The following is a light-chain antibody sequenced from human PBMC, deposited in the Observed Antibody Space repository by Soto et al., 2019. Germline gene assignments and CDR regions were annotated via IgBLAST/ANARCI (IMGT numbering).Light chain of an antibody. CDR1: QSISSY. Sequence: DIQMTQSPSSLSASVGDRVTITCRASQSISSYLNWYQQKPGKAPKLLIYAASSLQSGVPSRFSGCGSGTDFTLTISSLQPEDFATYYCQQSYSTPQTFGQGTKLEI. J-gene: IGKJ2*01. CDR2: AAS. V-gene: IGKV1-39*01. CDR3: QQSYSTPQT.